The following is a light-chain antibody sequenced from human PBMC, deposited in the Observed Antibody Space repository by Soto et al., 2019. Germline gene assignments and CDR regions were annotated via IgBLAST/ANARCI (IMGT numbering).Light chain of an antibody. J-gene: IGLJ2*01. V-gene: IGLV2-14*01. CDR2: EVS. Sequence: QSALTQPASVSGSPGQSITISCTGTSSDVGGHNYVSWYLQHPGKAPKLMIYEVSNRPSGVSNRFSGSKSGNTASLTISGLQTEDEADYYCSSYTSRNTLDVVFGGGTKLTVL. CDR3: SSYTSRNTLDVV. CDR1: SSDVGGHNY.